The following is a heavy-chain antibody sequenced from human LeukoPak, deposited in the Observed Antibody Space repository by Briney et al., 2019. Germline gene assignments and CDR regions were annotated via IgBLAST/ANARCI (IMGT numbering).Heavy chain of an antibody. CDR1: GGSITSYY. J-gene: IGHJ4*02. Sequence: SENLSLTRTVSGGSITSYYWSWIRQPPGKGLEWIGHIHNSGSTNYNPSLKSRVTISADPSKNQFFLKLSSVTAADTAVYYCSRFGYSYGYVYYWGQGTLVIVSS. V-gene: IGHV4-59*01. CDR2: IHNSGST. CDR3: SRFGYSYGYVYY. D-gene: IGHD5-18*01.